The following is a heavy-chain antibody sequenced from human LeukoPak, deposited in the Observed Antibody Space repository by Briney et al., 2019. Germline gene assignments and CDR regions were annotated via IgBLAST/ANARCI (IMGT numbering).Heavy chain of an antibody. J-gene: IGHJ4*02. Sequence: ASVKVSCKASGHTFTGYYMHWVRQAPGQGLEWMGWINPNSGGTNYAQKFQGRVTMTRDTSISTAYMELSRLRSDDTAVYYCARVDDFGELYSGNYWGQGTLVTVSS. D-gene: IGHD3-10*01. CDR2: INPNSGGT. CDR1: GHTFTGYY. CDR3: ARVDDFGELYSGNY. V-gene: IGHV1-2*02.